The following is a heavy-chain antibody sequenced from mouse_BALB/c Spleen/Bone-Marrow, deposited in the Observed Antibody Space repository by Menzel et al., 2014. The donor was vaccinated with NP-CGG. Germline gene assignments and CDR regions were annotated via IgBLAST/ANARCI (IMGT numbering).Heavy chain of an antibody. Sequence: GAELVKPGASVRLSCKASGYTFTNYYMYWVKQRPGQGLEWIGEINPSNGGTNFNEKFKSKATLTVDKSSNTTYMQLSSLTSEDSAVYYCTRSGNYLFAYWGQGTLVTVSA. CDR2: INPSNGGT. CDR3: TRSGNYLFAY. J-gene: IGHJ3*01. V-gene: IGHV1S81*02. D-gene: IGHD2-1*01. CDR1: GYTFTNYY.